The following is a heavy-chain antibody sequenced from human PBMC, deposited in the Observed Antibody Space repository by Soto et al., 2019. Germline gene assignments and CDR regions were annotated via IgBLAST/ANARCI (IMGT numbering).Heavy chain of an antibody. V-gene: IGHV1-69*13. CDR2: IIPIFGTA. CDR1: GGTFSSYA. CDR3: ARVSAATIIAAAGSLFDP. J-gene: IGHJ5*02. D-gene: IGHD6-13*01. Sequence: GSSVKVSCKASGGTFSSYAISWVRQAPGQGLEWMGGIIPIFGTANYAQKFQGRVTITADESTSTAYMELSSLRSEDTAVYYCARVSAATIIAAAGSLFDPWGQGTLVTVSS.